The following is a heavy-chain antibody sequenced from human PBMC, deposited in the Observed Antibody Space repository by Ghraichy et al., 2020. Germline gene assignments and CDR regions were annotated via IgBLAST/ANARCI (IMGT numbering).Heavy chain of an antibody. CDR2: IDWDDDK. V-gene: IGHV2-70*04. Sequence: SGPTLVKPTQTLTLTCTFSGFSLSTSGMRVSWIRQPPGKALEWLARIDWDDDKFYSTSLKTRLTISKDTSKNQVVLTMTNMDPVDTATYYCASNGMAGPRNGDIRFDYWGQGTLVTVSS. CDR3: ASNGMAGPRNGDIRFDY. J-gene: IGHJ4*02. CDR1: GFSLSTSGMR. D-gene: IGHD4-17*01.